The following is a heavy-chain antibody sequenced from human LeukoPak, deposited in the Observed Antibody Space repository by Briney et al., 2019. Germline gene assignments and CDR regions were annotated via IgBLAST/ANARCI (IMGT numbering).Heavy chain of an antibody. D-gene: IGHD3-22*01. Sequence: GGSLRLSCAASGFTFSNAWMSWVRQAPGKGLEWVGRIKTKTDGGTTDYAAPVKGRFTISRDDSKNTLYLQMNSLKTEDTAVYYCTTDRHSSGYSFGGLFDYWGQGTLDTVSS. V-gene: IGHV3-15*01. CDR3: TTDRHSSGYSFGGLFDY. CDR1: GFTFSNAW. CDR2: IKTKTDGGTT. J-gene: IGHJ4*02.